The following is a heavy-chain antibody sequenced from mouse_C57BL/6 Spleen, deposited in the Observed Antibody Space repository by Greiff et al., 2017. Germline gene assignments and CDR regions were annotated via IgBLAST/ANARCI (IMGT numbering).Heavy chain of an antibody. CDR3: ALYYGSSHYAMDY. J-gene: IGHJ4*01. D-gene: IGHD1-1*01. V-gene: IGHV1-52*01. Sequence: VQLQQSGAELVRPGSSVKLSCKASGYTFTSYWMHWVKQRPIQGLEWIGNIDPSDSETHYNQKFKDKATLTVDKSSSTAYMQLSSLTSEDSAVYYCALYYGSSHYAMDYWGQGTSVTVSS. CDR1: GYTFTSYW. CDR2: IDPSDSET.